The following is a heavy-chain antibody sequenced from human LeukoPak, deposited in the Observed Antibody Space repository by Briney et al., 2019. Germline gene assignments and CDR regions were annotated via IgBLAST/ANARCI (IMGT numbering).Heavy chain of an antibody. V-gene: IGHV3-23*01. Sequence: PGGSLRLSCAASGFTFSSYEMNWVRQAPGKGLEWVSGISTGGSRYYADSVKGRFSISRDNSKNTLYLQMNSLGVEDTAVYYCAKVLSRQYGSGSYPFDYWGQGTLVTVSS. CDR1: GFTFSSYE. D-gene: IGHD3-10*01. CDR3: AKVLSRQYGSGSYPFDY. CDR2: ISTGGSR. J-gene: IGHJ4*02.